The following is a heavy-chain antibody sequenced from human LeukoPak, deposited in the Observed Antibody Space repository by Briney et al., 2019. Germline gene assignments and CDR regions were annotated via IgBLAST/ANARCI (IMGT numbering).Heavy chain of an antibody. CDR2: INHSGST. CDR3: ARARNPYSSSSYY. CDR1: GGSLSGYY. D-gene: IGHD6-6*01. V-gene: IGHV4-34*01. J-gene: IGHJ4*02. Sequence: SETLSLTCAVYGGSLSGYYWSWIRQPPGKGLEWIGEINHSGSTNYNPSLKSRVTISVDTSKNQFSLRLSSVTAADTAVYYCARARNPYSSSSYYWGQGTLVNVSS.